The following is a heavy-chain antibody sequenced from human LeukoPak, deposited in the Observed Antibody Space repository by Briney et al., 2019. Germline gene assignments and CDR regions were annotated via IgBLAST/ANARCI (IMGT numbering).Heavy chain of an antibody. CDR2: ISSSSSTI. D-gene: IGHD3-16*02. CDR3: ARDRDDYVWGSYRYLRFYYYYMDV. CDR1: GFTFSSYS. Sequence: PGGSLRLSCAASGFTFSSYSMNWVRQAPGKGLEWVSYISSSSSTIYYADSVKGRFTISRDNAKNSLYLQMNSLRAEDTAVYYCARDRDDYVWGSYRYLRFYYYYMDVWGKGTTVTVSS. V-gene: IGHV3-48*01. J-gene: IGHJ6*03.